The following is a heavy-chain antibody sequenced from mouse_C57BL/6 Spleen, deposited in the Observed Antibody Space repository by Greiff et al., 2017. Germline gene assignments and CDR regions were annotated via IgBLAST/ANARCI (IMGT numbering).Heavy chain of an antibody. J-gene: IGHJ2*01. CDR1: GYAFSSSW. V-gene: IGHV1-82*01. Sequence: QVQLQQSGPELVKPGASVKISCKASGYAFSSSWMNWVKQRPGKGLEWIGRIYPGDGDTNYNGKFKGKATLTADKSSSTAYMQLSSLTSEDSAVYFCARRNSNYDYFDYWGQGTTLTVSS. CDR2: IYPGDGDT. D-gene: IGHD2-5*01. CDR3: ARRNSNYDYFDY.